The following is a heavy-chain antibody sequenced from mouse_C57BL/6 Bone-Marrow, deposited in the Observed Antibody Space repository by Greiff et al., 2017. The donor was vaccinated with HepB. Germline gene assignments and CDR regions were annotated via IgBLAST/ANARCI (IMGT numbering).Heavy chain of an antibody. V-gene: IGHV1-19*01. J-gene: IGHJ4*01. Sequence: VQLQQSGPVLVKPGASVKMSCKASGYTFTDYYMNWVKQSHGKSLEWIGVINPYNGGTSYNQKFKGKATLTVDKSSSTAYMELNSLTSEDSAVYYCARGGTYYGSSYAIDYWGQGTSVTVSS. CDR3: ARGGTYYGSSYAIDY. D-gene: IGHD1-1*01. CDR1: GYTFTDYY. CDR2: INPYNGGT.